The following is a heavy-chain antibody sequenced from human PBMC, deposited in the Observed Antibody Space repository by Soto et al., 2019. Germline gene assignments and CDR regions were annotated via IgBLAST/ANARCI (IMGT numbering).Heavy chain of an antibody. CDR2: ISTSGGNT. CDR1: GFTFGSYA. J-gene: IGHJ3*01. V-gene: IGHV3-23*01. Sequence: PGGSLRLSCAVSGFTFGSYAMSWVRQTPGKGLEWVSLISTSGGNTYYADSVKGRFTISRDNSNKTLYLQMNSLRADDTAVYYCAKFRIYSAFRNALDFWGRGTVVTVSS. CDR3: AKFRIYSAFRNALDF. D-gene: IGHD2-15*01.